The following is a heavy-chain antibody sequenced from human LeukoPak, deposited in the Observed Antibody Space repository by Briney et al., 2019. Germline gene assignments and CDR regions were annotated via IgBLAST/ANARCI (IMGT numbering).Heavy chain of an antibody. CDR2: INPNSGDT. D-gene: IGHD2-15*01. J-gene: IGHJ5*02. V-gene: IGHV1-2*06. CDR1: XYTFTVYY. CDR3: ARGYCSGGTCYLVENWFDP. Sequence: XXASXYTFTVYYMYXVRQAPGQGLEWXGRINPNSGDTDYAQNFQGRVTMTRDTSISTAYMELNNLRSDDTAVYYCARGYCSGGTCYLVENWFDPWGQGTLVTVSS.